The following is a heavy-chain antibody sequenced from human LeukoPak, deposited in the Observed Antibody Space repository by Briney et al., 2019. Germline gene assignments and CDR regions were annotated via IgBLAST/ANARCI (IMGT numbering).Heavy chain of an antibody. Sequence: GASVKVSCKASGYTFTGYYMHWVRQAPGQGLEWMGWINPNSGGTNYAQKFQGRVTMTRDTSISTAYMELSRLRSDDTAVYYCASTTDYDILTGIDYWGQGTLVTVSS. CDR2: INPNSGGT. D-gene: IGHD3-9*01. CDR1: GYTFTGYY. CDR3: ASTTDYDILTGIDY. J-gene: IGHJ4*02. V-gene: IGHV1-2*02.